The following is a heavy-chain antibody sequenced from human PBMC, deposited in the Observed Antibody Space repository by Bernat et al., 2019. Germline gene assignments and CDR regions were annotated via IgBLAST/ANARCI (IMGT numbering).Heavy chain of an antibody. D-gene: IGHD3-3*01. Sequence: QVQLQQWGAGLLKPSETLSLTCAVYGGSFSGYYWSWIRQPPGKGLEWIGSIYYSGSTYYNPSLKSRVTISVDTSKNQFSLKLSSVTAADTAVYYCATPRYYDFWSGYLKPHDAFDIWGQGTMVTVSS. CDR1: GGSFSGYY. J-gene: IGHJ3*02. CDR3: ATPRYYDFWSGYLKPHDAFDI. CDR2: IYYSGST. V-gene: IGHV4-34*01.